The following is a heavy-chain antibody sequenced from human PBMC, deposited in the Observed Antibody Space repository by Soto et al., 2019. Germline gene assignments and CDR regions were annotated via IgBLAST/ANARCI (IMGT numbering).Heavy chain of an antibody. J-gene: IGHJ4*02. CDR1: GGSISSYY. D-gene: IGHD3-22*01. Sequence: SEILSLTCTVSGGSISSYYWSWIRQPPGKGLEWIGYIYYSGSTNYNPSLKSRVTISVDTYKNQFSLKLSSVTAADTAVYYCARDGGYYYDSSGYSYFDYWGQGTLVTVPQ. V-gene: IGHV4-59*01. CDR3: ARDGGYYYDSSGYSYFDY. CDR2: IYYSGST.